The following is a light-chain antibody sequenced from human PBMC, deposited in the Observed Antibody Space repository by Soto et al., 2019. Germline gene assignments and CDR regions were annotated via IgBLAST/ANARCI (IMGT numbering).Light chain of an antibody. CDR3: QQADSFPRT. J-gene: IGKJ4*01. V-gene: IGKV1D-12*01. Sequence: DIQMTQSPSSVSASIGDTVTITCRASQDISTLLAWYQQKPGKATKLLIYGASTLESGVPSRFSGRGSGTEFTLTISSLQPEDFATYFGQQADSFPRTFGGGAKVEIK. CDR2: GAS. CDR1: QDISTL.